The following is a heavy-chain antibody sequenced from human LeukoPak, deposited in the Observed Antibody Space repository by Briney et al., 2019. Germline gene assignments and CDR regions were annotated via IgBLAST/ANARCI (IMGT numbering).Heavy chain of an antibody. CDR2: IYYSGST. D-gene: IGHD3-10*01. V-gene: IGHV4-59*01. CDR1: GGSINSYY. CDR3: ARVLFYYGSGSPPAY. J-gene: IGHJ4*02. Sequence: SETLSLTCTVSGGSINSYYWSWIRQPPGKGLEWIGYIYYSGSTNYNPSLKSRVTISVHTSKNQFSLKLSSVTAADTAVYYCARVLFYYGSGSPPAYWGQGTLVTVSS.